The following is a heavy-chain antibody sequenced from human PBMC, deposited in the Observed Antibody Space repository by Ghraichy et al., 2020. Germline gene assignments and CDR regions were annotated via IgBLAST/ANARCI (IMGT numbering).Heavy chain of an antibody. Sequence: ASVKVSCKASRYTFTTYGFSWVRQAPGQGLEWMGWISANNGNTNYAQKFQGRVTMTTDTSTSTAYMELRSPRSDDTAVYYCATSSGYSSGWFGYYYDYWGQGTLVTVSS. V-gene: IGHV1-18*04. CDR2: ISANNGNT. CDR3: ATSSGYSSGWFGYYYDY. D-gene: IGHD6-19*01. J-gene: IGHJ4*02. CDR1: RYTFTTYG.